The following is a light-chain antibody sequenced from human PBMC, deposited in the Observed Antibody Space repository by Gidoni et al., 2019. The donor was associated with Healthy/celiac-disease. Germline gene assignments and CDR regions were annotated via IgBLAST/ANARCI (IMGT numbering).Light chain of an antibody. J-gene: IGLJ3*02. CDR2: HDS. CDR1: KLGDKY. CDR3: QAWDSSTAFWV. Sequence: SYELTQPPSVSVSPGQTASITCSGDKLGDKYACWYQQKPGQSPVLVIYHDSKRPSVIPERFSGSNSGNTATLTLSGTQAMDVADYYCQAWDSSTAFWVFGGGTKLTVL. V-gene: IGLV3-1*01.